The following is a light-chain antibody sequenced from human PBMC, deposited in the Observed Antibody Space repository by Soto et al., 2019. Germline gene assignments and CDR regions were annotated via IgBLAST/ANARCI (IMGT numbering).Light chain of an antibody. Sequence: EIVFTQSPATLSFSPLEIATLSCRASQSVSSYLAWYQQKPGQAPRLLIYDASNRATGIPARFSGSGSGTDFTLTISSLEPEDFAVYYCQQRSNWPWTFGQGTKVDIK. CDR1: QSVSSY. V-gene: IGKV3-11*01. CDR3: QQRSNWPWT. J-gene: IGKJ1*01. CDR2: DAS.